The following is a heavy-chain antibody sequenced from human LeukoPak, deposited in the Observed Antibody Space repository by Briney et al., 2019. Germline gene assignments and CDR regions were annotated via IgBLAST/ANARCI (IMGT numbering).Heavy chain of an antibody. CDR3: AKETLDYSNVGSYFDY. Sequence: GGSLRLSCAASGFTFDDYGMSWVRQAPGKGLEWVSAISGSGGSTYYADSVKGRFTISRDNSKNTLYLQMNSLRAEDTAVYYCAKETLDYSNVGSYFDYWGQGTLVTVSS. D-gene: IGHD4-11*01. V-gene: IGHV3-23*01. CDR1: GFTFDDYG. CDR2: ISGSGGST. J-gene: IGHJ4*02.